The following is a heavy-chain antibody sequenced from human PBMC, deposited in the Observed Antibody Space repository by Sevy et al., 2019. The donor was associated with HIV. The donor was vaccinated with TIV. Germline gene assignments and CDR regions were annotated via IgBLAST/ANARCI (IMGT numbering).Heavy chain of an antibody. J-gene: IGHJ4*02. V-gene: IGHV3-48*02. CDR2: ISSSSSTI. D-gene: IGHD4-17*01. CDR3: ARDDDYADYGTGFDY. CDR1: GFTFSSYS. Sequence: GGSLRLSCAASGFTFSSYSMNWVRQAPGKGLEWVSYISSSSSTIYYADSVKGRFTISRVNAKNSLYLQMNSLRDEDTAVYYCARDDDYADYGTGFDYWGQGTLVTVSS.